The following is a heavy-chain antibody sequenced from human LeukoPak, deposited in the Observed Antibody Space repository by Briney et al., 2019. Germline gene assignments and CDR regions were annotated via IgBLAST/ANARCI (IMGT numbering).Heavy chain of an antibody. CDR2: ISSSGNTK. J-gene: IGHJ4*02. V-gene: IGHV3-48*01. CDR1: GFTFSSHS. Sequence: GGSLRLSCAASGFTFSSHSMNWVRQAPGKGLEWVSYISSSGNTKHYVDSVKGRFTISRDNSKNTLYLQMNSLRAEDTAVYYCAKGYSSGSYPLFDYWGQGTLVTVSS. D-gene: IGHD3-10*01. CDR3: AKGYSSGSYPLFDY.